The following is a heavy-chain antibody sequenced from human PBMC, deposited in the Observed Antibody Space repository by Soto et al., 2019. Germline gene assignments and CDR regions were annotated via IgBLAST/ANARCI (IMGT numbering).Heavy chain of an antibody. CDR1: GFTFSSYA. CDR2: ISGSGGST. V-gene: IGHV3-23*01. Sequence: GSLRLSCAASGFTFSSYAMSWVRQAPGKGLEWVSAISGSGGSTYYADSVKGRFTISRDNSKNTLYLQMNSLRAEDTAVYYCAKEGVGLSYYYYYGMDVWGQGTTVTVSS. D-gene: IGHD3-10*01. J-gene: IGHJ6*02. CDR3: AKEGVGLSYYYYYGMDV.